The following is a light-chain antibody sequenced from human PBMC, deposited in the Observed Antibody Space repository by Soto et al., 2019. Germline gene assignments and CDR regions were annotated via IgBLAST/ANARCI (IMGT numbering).Light chain of an antibody. Sequence: IQMTQSPSSLSASIGDRVTITCRASQGIGVRLAWFQQKPGKAPQYLIQSASILQSGVPSRFSGSGSGTEFILTIKSLQPEDVAIYYCLQVNSFPRTFGQGTKVEIK. V-gene: IGKV1-12*01. CDR2: SAS. CDR3: LQVNSFPRT. J-gene: IGKJ1*01. CDR1: QGIGVR.